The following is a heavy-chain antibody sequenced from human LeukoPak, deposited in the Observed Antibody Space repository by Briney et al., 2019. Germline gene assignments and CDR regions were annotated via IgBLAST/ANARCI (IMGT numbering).Heavy chain of an antibody. CDR3: AKDSMVRGVLDY. CDR1: GLTFSSYW. CDR2: INSDGSST. Sequence: GGSLRLSCAASGLTFSSYWMHWVRQAPGKGLVWVSRINSDGSSTSYADSVKGRFTISRDNSKNTLYLQMNSLRAEDTAVYYCAKDSMVRGVLDYWGQGTLVTVSS. V-gene: IGHV3-74*01. D-gene: IGHD3-10*01. J-gene: IGHJ4*02.